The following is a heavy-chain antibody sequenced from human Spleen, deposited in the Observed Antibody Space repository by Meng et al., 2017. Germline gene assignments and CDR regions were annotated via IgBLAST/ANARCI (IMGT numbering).Heavy chain of an antibody. CDR3: ARAPGGVSRWFDP. D-gene: IGHD3-10*01. V-gene: IGHV3-30*04. J-gene: IGHJ5*02. CDR2: ISYDGSNK. CDR1: GFTFSSYA. Sequence: GESLKISCAASGFTFSSYAMHWVRQAPGKGLEWVAVISYDGSNKYYADSVKGRFTISRDNSKNTLYLQMNNLRAEDTAVYYCARAPGGVSRWFDPWGQGSLVTVSS.